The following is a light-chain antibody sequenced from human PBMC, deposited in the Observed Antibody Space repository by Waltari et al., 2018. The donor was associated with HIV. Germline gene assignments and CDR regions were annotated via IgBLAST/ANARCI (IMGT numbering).Light chain of an antibody. Sequence: SYELTQPLSVSVALGQTARVICGGNNIGSKSVHWYQQKPGQAPVLVIYRDSNRPSGFPERFSGSNAGNTATLTISRAQAGDEADYYCQVWDSNTVIFGGGTRLTVL. V-gene: IGLV3-9*01. J-gene: IGLJ2*01. CDR2: RDS. CDR3: QVWDSNTVI. CDR1: NIGSKS.